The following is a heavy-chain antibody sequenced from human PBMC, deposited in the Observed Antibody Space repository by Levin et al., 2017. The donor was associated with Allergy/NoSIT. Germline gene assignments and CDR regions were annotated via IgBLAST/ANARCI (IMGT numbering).Heavy chain of an antibody. CDR2: ISAYNGNT. V-gene: IGHV1-18*01. J-gene: IGHJ5*02. CDR3: ARDARGAYYDSSGYHWFDP. CDR1: GYTFTSYG. D-gene: IGHD3-22*01. Sequence: ASVKVSCKASGYTFTSYGISWVRQAPGQGLEWMGWISAYNGNTNYAQRLQGRVTMTTDTSTSTAYMELRSLRSDDTAVYYCARDARGAYYDSSGYHWFDPWGQGTLVTVSS.